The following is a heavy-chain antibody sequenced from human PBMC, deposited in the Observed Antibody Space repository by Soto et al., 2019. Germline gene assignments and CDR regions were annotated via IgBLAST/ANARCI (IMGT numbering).Heavy chain of an antibody. CDR3: ARIHEVVTAIGDY. D-gene: IGHD2-21*02. CDR1: GFSLSNARMG. CDR2: IFSNDEK. Sequence: QVTLKESGPVLVKPTETLTLTCTVSGFSLSNARMGVSCIRQPPGKAREWLAHIFSNDEKSYSTSLKSRLTICKDTSKSPVVLTMTNIDPVDTATYYCARIHEVVTAIGDYWGQGTLVTVSS. J-gene: IGHJ4*02. V-gene: IGHV2-26*01.